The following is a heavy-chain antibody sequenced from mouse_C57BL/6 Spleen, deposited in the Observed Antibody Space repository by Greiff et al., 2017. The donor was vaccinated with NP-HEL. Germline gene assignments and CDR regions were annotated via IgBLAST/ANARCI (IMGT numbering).Heavy chain of an antibody. J-gene: IGHJ4*01. D-gene: IGHD1-1*01. CDR2: IYPGSGST. CDR3: ARVNYYGSSPYYAMDY. CDR1: GYTFTSYW. V-gene: IGHV1-55*01. Sequence: VQLQQSGAELVKPGASVKMSCKASGYTFTSYWITWVKQRPGQGLEWIGDIYPGSGSTNYNEKFKSKATLTVDTSSSTAYMQLSSLTSEDSAVYYCARVNYYGSSPYYAMDYWGQGTSVTVSS.